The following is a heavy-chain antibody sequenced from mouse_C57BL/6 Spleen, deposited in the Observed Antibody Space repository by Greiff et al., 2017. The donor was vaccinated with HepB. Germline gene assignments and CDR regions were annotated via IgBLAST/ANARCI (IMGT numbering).Heavy chain of an antibody. CDR1: GYAFTNYL. D-gene: IGHD1-2*01. Sequence: QVQLQQSGAELVRPGTSVKVSCKASGYAFTNYLIEWVKQRPGQGLEWIGVINPGSGGTNYNEKFKGKATLTADKSSSTAYMQLSSLTSEDSAVYVCARGITTARVFAYWGQGTLVTVSA. J-gene: IGHJ3*01. V-gene: IGHV1-54*01. CDR2: INPGSGGT. CDR3: ARGITTARVFAY.